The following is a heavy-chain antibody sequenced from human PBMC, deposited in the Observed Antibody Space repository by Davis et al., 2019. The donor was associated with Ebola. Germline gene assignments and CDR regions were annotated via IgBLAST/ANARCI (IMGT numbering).Heavy chain of an antibody. D-gene: IGHD1-26*01. CDR2: TYYRSKWYN. V-gene: IGHV6-1*01. J-gene: IGHJ5*02. CDR3: ARDLPVGATNWFDP. Sequence: HSQTLSLTCAISGDSVPSNSAAWNRLRQSPSRGLEWLGRTYYRSKWYNDYAVSVKSRIAINPDTSKNQFSLQLNSVTPEDTAVYYCARDLPVGATNWFDPWGQGTLVTVSS. CDR1: GDSVPSNSAA.